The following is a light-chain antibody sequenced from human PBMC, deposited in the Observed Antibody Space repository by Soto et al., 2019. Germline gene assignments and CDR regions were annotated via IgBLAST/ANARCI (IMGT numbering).Light chain of an antibody. Sequence: DIQMTQSPSTLSASVGDRGTITCRASQSISSWLAWYQQKPGKAPKLLIYKASSLESGVPSRFSGSGSGTEFTLTISSLQPDDFATYYCQQYNSYPLTFGGGTRWIS. CDR3: QQYNSYPLT. CDR2: KAS. V-gene: IGKV1-5*03. CDR1: QSISSW. J-gene: IGKJ4*01.